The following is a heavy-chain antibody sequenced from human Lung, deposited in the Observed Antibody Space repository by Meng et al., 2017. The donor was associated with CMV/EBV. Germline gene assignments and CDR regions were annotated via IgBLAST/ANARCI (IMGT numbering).Heavy chain of an antibody. Sequence: SGLTFMHYDMSGGRQGPGKGMEWVSDISGRGTTTYYPDSVRGRFIISRDNSKNTLYLQMSRLRADDTAVYYCAKAPDQLPHYNWFDPWGPGTLVTVSS. CDR2: ISGRGTTT. CDR3: AKAPDQLPHYNWFDP. CDR1: GLTFMHYD. J-gene: IGHJ5*02. D-gene: IGHD1-1*01. V-gene: IGHV3-23*01.